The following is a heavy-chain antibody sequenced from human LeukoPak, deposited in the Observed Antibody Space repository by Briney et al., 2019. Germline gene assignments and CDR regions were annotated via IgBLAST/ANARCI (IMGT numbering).Heavy chain of an antibody. Sequence: GESLKISCQGSGYSFTNYWIGWVRQMPGKGLEWMGVIFPGDSETKYSPAFQGQVTISADKSISTAYLQWSSLKASDTAMYYCARHKAYYYGSGSYGLNDAFDIWGQGTMVTVSS. J-gene: IGHJ3*02. CDR2: IFPGDSET. D-gene: IGHD3-10*01. CDR1: GYSFTNYW. CDR3: ARHKAYYYGSGSYGLNDAFDI. V-gene: IGHV5-51*01.